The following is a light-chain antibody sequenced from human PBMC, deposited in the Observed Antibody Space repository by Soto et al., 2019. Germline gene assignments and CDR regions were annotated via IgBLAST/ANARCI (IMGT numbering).Light chain of an antibody. CDR2: DAS. CDR3: QQDNSYYT. J-gene: IGKJ2*01. CDR1: QRISSW. V-gene: IGKV1-5*01. Sequence: DIQMTQSPSTLSASVEDRVTITCRASQRISSWLAWYQQKPGKAPKLLIYDASSLESGVPSRFSGSGSGTEFTLTISSLQPDDVATYYCQQDNSYYTFGQGTKLEIK.